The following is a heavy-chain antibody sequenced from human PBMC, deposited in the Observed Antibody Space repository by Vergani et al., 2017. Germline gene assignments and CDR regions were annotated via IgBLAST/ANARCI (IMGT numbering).Heavy chain of an antibody. CDR3: ARSNIVVVPAAIKGAAIDY. J-gene: IGHJ4*02. Sequence: EVQLVESGGGLVKPGGSLRLSCAASGFTFSSYSMNWVRQAPGKGLEWVSSISSSSSYIYYADSVKGRFTISRDNAKNSLYLQMNSLRAEDTAVYYCARSNIVVVPAAIKGAAIDYWGQGTLVTVSS. D-gene: IGHD2-2*01. CDR2: ISSSSSYI. V-gene: IGHV3-21*01. CDR1: GFTFSSYS.